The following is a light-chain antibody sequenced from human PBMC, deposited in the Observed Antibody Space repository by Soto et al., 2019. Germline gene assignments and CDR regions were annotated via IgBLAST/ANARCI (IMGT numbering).Light chain of an antibody. CDR1: QSVSNSW. CDR3: QQYGSSPWT. Sequence: EIVLTQSPGTLSLSPGERATLSCRASQSVSNSWLAWYQHKPGQAPRLLIYGASSRATGIPDRFSGGGSGTDSTLTITRLEPEDSAVFYCQQYGSSPWTFGQGTKVEIK. V-gene: IGKV3-20*01. CDR2: GAS. J-gene: IGKJ1*01.